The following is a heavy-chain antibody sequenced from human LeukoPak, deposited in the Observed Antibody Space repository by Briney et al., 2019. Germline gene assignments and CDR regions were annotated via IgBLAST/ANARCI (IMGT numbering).Heavy chain of an antibody. CDR2: IYHSGST. J-gene: IGHJ4*02. CDR3: ARYPTRQQLVQGFVY. CDR1: GYSISSGYY. D-gene: IGHD6-13*01. V-gene: IGHV4-38-2*02. Sequence: SETLSLTCTVSGYSISSGYYWGWIRQPPGKGLEWIGSIYHSGSTYYNPSLKSRVTISVDTSKNQFSLKPSSVTAADTAVYYCARYPTRQQLVQGFVYWGQGTLVTVSS.